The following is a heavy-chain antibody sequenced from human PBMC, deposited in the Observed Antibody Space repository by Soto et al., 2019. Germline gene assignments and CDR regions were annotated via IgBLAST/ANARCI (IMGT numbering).Heavy chain of an antibody. D-gene: IGHD6-6*01. V-gene: IGHV4-39*01. J-gene: IGHJ6*02. Sequence: SETLSLTCTVSGGSISSSSYYWGWIRQPPGRGLEWIGSIYYSGSTYYNPSLKSRVTISVDTSKNQFSLKLSSVTAADTAVYYCATPLGAAPTYYYGMDVWGQGTTVTVSS. CDR3: ATPLGAAPTYYYGMDV. CDR1: GGSISSSSYY. CDR2: IYYSGST.